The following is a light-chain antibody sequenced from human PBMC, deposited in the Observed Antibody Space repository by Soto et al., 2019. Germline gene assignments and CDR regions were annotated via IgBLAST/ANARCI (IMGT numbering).Light chain of an antibody. CDR3: QQLNSHPGAT. V-gene: IGKV1-9*01. CDR2: AAS. CDR1: QGISSY. Sequence: IQLTQSPSFLSASVGDRVTITCRASQGISSYLAWYQQKPGKAPKLLIYAASTLQSGVPSRFSGSGSGTEFTLAISSLQPEDFATYYCQQLNSHPGATFGQGTRLEIK. J-gene: IGKJ5*01.